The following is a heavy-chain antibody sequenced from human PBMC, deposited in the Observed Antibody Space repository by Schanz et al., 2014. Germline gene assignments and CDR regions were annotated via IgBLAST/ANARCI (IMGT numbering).Heavy chain of an antibody. V-gene: IGHV4-4*02. J-gene: IGHJ4*02. D-gene: IGHD2-2*01. Sequence: QVQLQESGPGLVKPSGTLSLTCAVSGGFIRSINWWSWVRQSPGTGLEWIGEINNSGSTNYNPSRKSRVTISLDKSKSQFSLTLNAVTAADTAVYYCARDERDLPRSLFVFWGQGTLVTVSS. CDR1: GGFIRSINW. CDR2: INNSGST. CDR3: ARDERDLPRSLFVF.